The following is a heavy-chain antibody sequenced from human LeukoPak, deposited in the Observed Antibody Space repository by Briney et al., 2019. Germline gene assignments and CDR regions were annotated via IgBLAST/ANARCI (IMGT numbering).Heavy chain of an antibody. Sequence: GGSLRLSCAASGFTFATYVMGWVRQAPGKGLEWVSAISGSGISTYYADSVKGRFTISRDNSKNTLYLQMNSLRAEDTAVYYCAKDRAAYNWNVNWFDPWGQGTLVTVSS. CDR2: ISGSGIST. J-gene: IGHJ5*02. CDR3: AKDRAAYNWNVNWFDP. V-gene: IGHV3-23*01. CDR1: GFTFATYV. D-gene: IGHD1-1*01.